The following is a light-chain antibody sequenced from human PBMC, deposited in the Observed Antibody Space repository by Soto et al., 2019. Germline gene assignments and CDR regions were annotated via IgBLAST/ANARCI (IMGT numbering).Light chain of an antibody. J-gene: IGLJ2*01. CDR1: SGHSSYI. V-gene: IGLV4-60*02. Sequence: QLVLTQSSSASASLGSSVKLTCTLSSGHSSYIIAWHQQQPGKAPRYLMKIEGSGSYNKGSGDPDRFSGSTSGAERHLTISNLPFDDEADYYCETWDSNTPVFGGGTKLTVL. CDR3: ETWDSNTPV. CDR2: IEGSGSY.